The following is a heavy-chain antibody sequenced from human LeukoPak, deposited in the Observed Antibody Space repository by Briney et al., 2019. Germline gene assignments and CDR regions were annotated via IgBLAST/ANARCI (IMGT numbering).Heavy chain of an antibody. D-gene: IGHD3-10*01. CDR3: AKQKSGPYYGMDV. CDR2: ISYDGSNK. CDR1: GFTFSSYA. J-gene: IGHJ6*02. Sequence: GGSLRLSCAASGFTFSSYAMHWVRQAPGEGLEWVAVISYDGSNKYYADSVKGRFTISRDNSKNTLYLQMNSLRAEDTAVYYCAKQKSGPYYGMDVWGQGTTVTVSS. V-gene: IGHV3-30-3*02.